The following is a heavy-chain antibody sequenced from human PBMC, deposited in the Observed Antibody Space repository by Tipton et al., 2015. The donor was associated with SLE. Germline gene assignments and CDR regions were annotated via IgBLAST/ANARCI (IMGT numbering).Heavy chain of an antibody. CDR3: ARDHAAECSGGTCYHLDVFDI. CDR1: GASISTHY. Sequence: TLSLTCTVSGASISTHYWRWIRQPPGKGLDWIGYISYTGNTNFNPPLKSRVTMSVDTSKNQLSLKLTSVTAADTAVYYYARDHAAECSGGTCYHLDVFDIWGRGTKVTVSS. V-gene: IGHV4-59*11. CDR2: ISYTGNT. D-gene: IGHD2-15*01. J-gene: IGHJ3*02.